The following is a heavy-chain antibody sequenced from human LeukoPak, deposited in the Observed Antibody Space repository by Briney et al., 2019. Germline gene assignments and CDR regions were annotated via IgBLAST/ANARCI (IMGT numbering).Heavy chain of an antibody. J-gene: IGHJ5*02. CDR3: ARGQYLSGSYNWFDP. D-gene: IGHD3-10*01. Sequence: PSDTQSLTCTVSGASNSNYYWIWIRHPPGEAVEWIVYINYSGSTNYNPAHKSRVTISHDTSKTQFSLKLSSGTAADTAVYYCARGQYLSGSYNWFDPWGQGTLVTVSS. CDR2: INYSGST. CDR1: GASNSNYY. V-gene: IGHV4-59*13.